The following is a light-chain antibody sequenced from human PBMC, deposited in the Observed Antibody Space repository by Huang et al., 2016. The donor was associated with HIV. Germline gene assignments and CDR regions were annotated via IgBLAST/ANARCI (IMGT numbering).Light chain of an antibody. CDR3: QQRSKWPLT. J-gene: IGKJ4*01. CDR2: DVS. V-gene: IGKV3-11*01. Sequence: EIVLTQSPVPLSLSPVDRATLSCRASQSIGTYLARYQQKSGQAPRLLIYDVSNRAAGVPARFSASVSETDFTLTIASLDPDDFAIYHCQQRSKWPLTFGGGTKVEMK. CDR1: QSIGTY.